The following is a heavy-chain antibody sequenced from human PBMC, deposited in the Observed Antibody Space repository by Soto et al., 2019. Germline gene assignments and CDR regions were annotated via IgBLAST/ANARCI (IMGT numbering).Heavy chain of an antibody. CDR1: GFTFSSYW. CDR3: ARDRKPVFGVAIPRMDV. D-gene: IGHD3-3*01. Sequence: PGGSLRLSCAASGFTFSSYWMHWVRQAPGKGLAWVSRINSDGSSTSYADSVKGRFTISRDNAKNTLYLQMNSLRAEDTAVYYCARDRKPVFGVAIPRMDVWGQGTTVTVSS. V-gene: IGHV3-74*01. J-gene: IGHJ6*02. CDR2: INSDGSST.